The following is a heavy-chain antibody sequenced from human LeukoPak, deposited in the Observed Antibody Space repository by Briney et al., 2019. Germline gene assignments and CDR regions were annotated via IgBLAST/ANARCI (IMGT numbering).Heavy chain of an antibody. CDR2: ISWNSGST. V-gene: IGHV3-9*01. Sequence: GRSLRLSCAASGFTFDDYAMYWVRQAPGKGLEWVSGISWNSGSTGYADSVKGRFTISRDNAKNSLYLQMNSLRAEDTALYYCAKDKSAMVRGVGDAFDIWGQGTMVTVSS. J-gene: IGHJ3*02. CDR3: AKDKSAMVRGVGDAFDI. CDR1: GFTFDDYA. D-gene: IGHD3-10*01.